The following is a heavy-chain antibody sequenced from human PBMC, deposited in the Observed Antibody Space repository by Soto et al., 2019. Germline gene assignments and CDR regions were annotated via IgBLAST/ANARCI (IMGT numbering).Heavy chain of an antibody. CDR2: IYYAGTT. J-gene: IGHJ5*02. V-gene: IGHV4-61*08. CDR3: ARLGAYYQSLDP. CDR1: GGSISSGGYY. Sequence: SETLSLTCTVSGGSISSGGYYWSWIRQPPGKGLEWLGYIYYAGTTSYNPSLNSRVTLSLETSKSQFSLRLTSVTASDTAIYYCARLGAYYQSLDPWGQGTLVTVSS. D-gene: IGHD3-10*01.